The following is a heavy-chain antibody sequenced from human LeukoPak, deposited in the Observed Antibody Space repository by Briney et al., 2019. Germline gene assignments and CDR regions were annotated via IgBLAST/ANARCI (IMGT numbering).Heavy chain of an antibody. V-gene: IGHV4-30-4*01. Sequence: PSQTLSLTCTVSGGSISSGDYYWSWIRQPPGKGLEWIGYICYSGTTYYNPSLRSRLTISVDTSKNQFSLKLSSVTAADTAVYYCARYGSGSNDYWGQGTLVTVSS. D-gene: IGHD3-10*01. CDR3: ARYGSGSNDY. CDR2: ICYSGTT. CDR1: GGSISSGDYY. J-gene: IGHJ4*02.